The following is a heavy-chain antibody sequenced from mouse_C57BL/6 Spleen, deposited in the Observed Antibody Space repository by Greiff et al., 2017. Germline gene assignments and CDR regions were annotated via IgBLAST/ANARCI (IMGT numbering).Heavy chain of an antibody. J-gene: IGHJ1*03. D-gene: IGHD2-12*01. CDR3: ARYDDWYFDV. V-gene: IGHV1-81*01. CDR1: GYTFTSYG. CDR2: IYPRSGNT. Sequence: VKLMESGAELARPGASVKLSCKASGYTFTSYGISWVKQRTGQGLEWIGEIYPRSGNTYYNEKFKGKATLTADKSSSTAYMELRSLTSEDSAVYFCARYDDWYFDVWGTETTVTVSS.